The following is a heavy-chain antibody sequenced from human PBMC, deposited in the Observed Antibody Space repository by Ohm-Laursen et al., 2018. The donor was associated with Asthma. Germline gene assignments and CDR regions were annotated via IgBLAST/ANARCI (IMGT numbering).Heavy chain of an antibody. J-gene: IGHJ6*02. V-gene: IGHV3-30-3*01. Sequence: SLRLSCAASGFTFRSYAMHWVRQAPGKGLEWVAVGGSYYDGGLKYYADSVKGRFTISRDNSKNTLYLQMNSLRAEDTAVYYCAKVGPHTGKYYYYYGMDVWGQGTTVTVSS. CDR3: AKVGPHTGKYYYYYGMDV. CDR1: GFTFRSYA. CDR2: GGSYYDGGLK.